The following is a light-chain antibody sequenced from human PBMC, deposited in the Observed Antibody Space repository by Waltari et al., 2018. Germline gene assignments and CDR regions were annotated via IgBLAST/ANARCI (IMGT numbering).Light chain of an antibody. CDR2: KAS. J-gene: IGKJ1*01. CDR1: QGISSW. V-gene: IGKV1-12*01. Sequence: DIQMTQSPSSLSASVGDRVTITCRASQGISSWLAWYQQKPGKAPKLLIYKASSLQSGVPSRFSGSGSGTDVTLTSSSLQREDLATYCGQQYNSALRTFGQGTKVEIK. CDR3: QQYNSALRT.